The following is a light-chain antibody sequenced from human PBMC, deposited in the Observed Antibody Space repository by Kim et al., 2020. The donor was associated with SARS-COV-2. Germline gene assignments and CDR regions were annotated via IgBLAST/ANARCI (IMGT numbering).Light chain of an antibody. CDR3: QVWDSRSEQL. V-gene: IGLV3-21*04. Sequence: SYELTQPPSVSVAPGQTATITCGGNNIGTKSVHWYQQKPGQAPVLVIYYDSDRPSGIPERFSGSNSGNTATLTISRVEAGDEADYYCQVWDSRSEQLFGG. J-gene: IGLJ3*02. CDR1: NIGTKS. CDR2: YDS.